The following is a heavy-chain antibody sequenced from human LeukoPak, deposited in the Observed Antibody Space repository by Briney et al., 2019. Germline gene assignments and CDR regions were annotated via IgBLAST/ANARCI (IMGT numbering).Heavy chain of an antibody. Sequence: GGSLRLSCAASGFTLSSYSMNWLRQAPGKGLEWVSSISSSSSYIYYADSVKGRFTISRDNPKNSLYLQMNSLRAEDTAVYYCAREGSRRWYYLDYRGQGTLVT. CDR2: ISSSSSYI. V-gene: IGHV3-21*01. J-gene: IGHJ4*02. D-gene: IGHD6-13*01. CDR1: GFTLSSYS. CDR3: AREGSRRWYYLDY.